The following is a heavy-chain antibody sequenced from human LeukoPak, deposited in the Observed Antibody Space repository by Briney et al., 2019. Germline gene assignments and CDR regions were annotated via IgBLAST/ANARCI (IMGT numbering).Heavy chain of an antibody. CDR1: GGSISSYY. Sequence: PSETLSLTCTVSGGSISSYYWSWIRHPPGKGLEWIGYIYYSGSTNYNPSLKSRVTISVDTSKNQFSLKLSSVTAADTAVYYCARWGRGYSGHDEDYGMDVWGQGTTVTVSS. V-gene: IGHV4-59*08. D-gene: IGHD5-12*01. CDR2: IYYSGST. CDR3: ARWGRGYSGHDEDYGMDV. J-gene: IGHJ6*02.